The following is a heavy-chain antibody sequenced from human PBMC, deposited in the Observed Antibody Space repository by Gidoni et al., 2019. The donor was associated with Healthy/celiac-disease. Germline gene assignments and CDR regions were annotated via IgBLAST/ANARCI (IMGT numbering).Heavy chain of an antibody. D-gene: IGHD1-26*01. CDR1: GFTFSSYS. CDR3: AREGRVGATRAFDY. Sequence: EVQLVESGGGLVKPGGSLRLSCAPSGFTFSSYSMNWVRQAPGKGLEWVSSISSSSSYIYYADSVKGRFTISRDNAKNSLYLQMNSLRAEDTAVYYCAREGRVGATRAFDYWGQGTLVTVSS. CDR2: ISSSSSYI. V-gene: IGHV3-21*01. J-gene: IGHJ4*02.